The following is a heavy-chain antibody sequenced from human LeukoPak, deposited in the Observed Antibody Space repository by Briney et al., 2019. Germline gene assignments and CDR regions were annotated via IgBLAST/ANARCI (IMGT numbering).Heavy chain of an antibody. Sequence: PSETLSLTCTVSNYSISTDYYWSWIRQPPGKGLEWIGEINHSGSTNYNPSLKSRVTISVDTSKNQFSLKLSSVTAADTAVYYCASYARKYYYDSSGYYYECTAFDPWGQGTLVTVSS. CDR2: INHSGST. D-gene: IGHD3-22*01. CDR1: NYSISTDYY. J-gene: IGHJ5*02. V-gene: IGHV4-34*01. CDR3: ASYARKYYYDSSGYYYECTAFDP.